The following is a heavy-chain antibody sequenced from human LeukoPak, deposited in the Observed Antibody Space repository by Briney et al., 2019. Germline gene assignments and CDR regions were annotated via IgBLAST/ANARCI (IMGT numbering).Heavy chain of an antibody. CDR2: LYYRGSS. Sequence: SETLSLTCTVSGDAISSSNSYRGWIRQPPGKGLEWIGSLYYRGSSYYNPSLKSRVTISADTSKNQFSLKLTSVTAADTAVYYCASSSMFLNWFDPWGQGTLVTVSS. V-gene: IGHV4-39*01. CDR1: GDAISSSNSY. J-gene: IGHJ5*02. CDR3: ASSSMFLNWFDP. D-gene: IGHD3-10*02.